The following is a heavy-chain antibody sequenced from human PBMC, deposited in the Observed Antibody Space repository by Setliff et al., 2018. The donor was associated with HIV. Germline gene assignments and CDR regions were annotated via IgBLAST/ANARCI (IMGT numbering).Heavy chain of an antibody. CDR1: GGSISTGGYY. CDR2: ISSSGTTI. J-gene: IGHJ4*02. Sequence: LSLTCTVSGGSISTGGYYWSWIRQSPGKGLEWISYISSSGTTIYYADSVKGRFTISRDNAKNSLYLEMNSLRAEETAIYYCARDLRSSHGSPNYFDYWGRGALVTVSS. CDR3: ARDLRSSHGSPNYFDY. V-gene: IGHV3-11*04. D-gene: IGHD2-15*01.